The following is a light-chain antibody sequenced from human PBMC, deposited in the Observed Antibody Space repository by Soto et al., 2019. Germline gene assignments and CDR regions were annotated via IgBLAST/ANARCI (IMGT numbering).Light chain of an antibody. Sequence: QSVLTQPASVSGSPGQSITISCTGTSSDVGGYNSVSWYQHHPGKAPKLMIYDVSNRSSGVSSRFSGSKSDNTASLTISGLQAEDEADYYCKSYTSRSTYVFGTGTTVTV. CDR3: KSYTSRSTYV. CDR2: DVS. V-gene: IGLV2-14*03. J-gene: IGLJ1*01. CDR1: SSDVGGYNS.